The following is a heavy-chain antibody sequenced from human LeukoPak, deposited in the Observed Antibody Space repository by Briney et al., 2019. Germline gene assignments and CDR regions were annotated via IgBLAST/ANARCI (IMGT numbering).Heavy chain of an antibody. D-gene: IGHD6-19*01. J-gene: IGHJ4*02. CDR3: ARSYSSGWYGD. CDR1: GFTVSSNY. Sequence: PGGSLRLSCAASGFTVSSNYMSWVRQAPGKGLEWVSSISSSSSYIYYADSVKGRFTISRDNAKNSLYLQMNSLRAEDTAVYYCARSYSSGWYGDWGQGTLVTVSS. CDR2: ISSSSSYI. V-gene: IGHV3-21*01.